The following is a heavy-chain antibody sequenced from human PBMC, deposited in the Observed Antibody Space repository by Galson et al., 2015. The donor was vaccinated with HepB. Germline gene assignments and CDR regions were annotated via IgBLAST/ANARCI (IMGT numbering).Heavy chain of an antibody. CDR3: ARDVTRGSSSYYMDV. CDR2: IGSSSSYI. V-gene: IGHV3-21*01. D-gene: IGHD6-6*01. CDR1: GFTFSSYS. Sequence: SLRLSCAASGFTFSSYSMNWVRQAPGKGLEWVSSIGSSSSYIYYANSVKGRFTISRDNAKNSLYLQMNSQRAEDTAVYYCARDVTRGSSSYYMDVWGKGTTVTVSS. J-gene: IGHJ6*03.